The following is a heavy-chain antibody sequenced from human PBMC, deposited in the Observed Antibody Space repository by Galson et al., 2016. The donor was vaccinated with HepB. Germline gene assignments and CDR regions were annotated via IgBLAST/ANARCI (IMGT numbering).Heavy chain of an antibody. J-gene: IGHJ4*02. CDR3: AKDRSGSSWRFDS. Sequence: SLRLSCAASGFNFNNFAMHWVRQAPGKGLEWVAVIWFDGNYKYYTDSVKGRFTISRDNSKNTMYLDMNSLKVDDTAVYYCAKDRSGSSWRFDSWGQGTLVIVSS. D-gene: IGHD6-13*01. CDR2: IWFDGNYK. V-gene: IGHV3-33*06. CDR1: GFNFNNFA.